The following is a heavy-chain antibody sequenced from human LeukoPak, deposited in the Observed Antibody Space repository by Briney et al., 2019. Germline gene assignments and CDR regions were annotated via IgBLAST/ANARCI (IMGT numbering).Heavy chain of an antibody. V-gene: IGHV4-31*03. D-gene: IGHD2-21*02. CDR1: GGSFSSGFY. CDR2: IYYSGGT. Sequence: SETLSLTCTVSGGSFSSGFYWSWIHQHPGKGLEWIGYIYYSGGTYYNPSLKSRVSISLDTSKKQFSLKLSSVTVADTAVYYCARAMTSHYFDYWGQGTLVTVSS. J-gene: IGHJ4*02. CDR3: ARAMTSHYFDY.